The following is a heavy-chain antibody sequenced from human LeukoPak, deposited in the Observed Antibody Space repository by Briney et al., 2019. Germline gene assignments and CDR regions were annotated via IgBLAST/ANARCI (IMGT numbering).Heavy chain of an antibody. CDR3: ARVTDTQYRYFDL. D-gene: IGHD2-2*02. Sequence: ASVKVSCKASGYTFTSYGISWVRQAPGQGLEWMGCISAYNGNTNYAQKLQGRVTMTTDTSTSTAYMELRSLRSDDTVVYYCARVTDTQYRYFDLWGRGTLVTVSS. CDR2: ISAYNGNT. CDR1: GYTFTSYG. J-gene: IGHJ2*01. V-gene: IGHV1-18*01.